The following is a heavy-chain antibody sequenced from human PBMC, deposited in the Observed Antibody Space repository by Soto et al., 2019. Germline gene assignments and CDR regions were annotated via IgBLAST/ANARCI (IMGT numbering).Heavy chain of an antibody. CDR2: IYDTGTT. Sequence: SETLSLTCTVSGGSISSYIWNWIRQPPGKGLEWIGYIYDTGTTNYNPSLKSRVTISVDTSKNQFSLRLNSVTAADTAVYFCARGGGSGTYFWLDPWGHGSLVTVSS. D-gene: IGHD3-10*01. J-gene: IGHJ5*02. CDR1: GGSISSYI. CDR3: ARGGGSGTYFWLDP. V-gene: IGHV4-59*08.